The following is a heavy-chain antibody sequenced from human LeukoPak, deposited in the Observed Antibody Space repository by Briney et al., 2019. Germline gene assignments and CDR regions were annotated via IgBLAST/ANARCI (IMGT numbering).Heavy chain of an antibody. Sequence: GGSLRPSCAAAGFNFDDNVMHWVRQAPGKGLEWVSLISDDGYGTYYADSVKGRFTISRDNSKHSLYLQMNSLRSKDTALYYCATMGPLDYWGQGTLVTVSS. D-gene: IGHD4/OR15-4a*01. CDR1: GFNFDDNV. CDR2: ISDDGYGT. CDR3: ATMGPLDY. J-gene: IGHJ4*02. V-gene: IGHV3-43*02.